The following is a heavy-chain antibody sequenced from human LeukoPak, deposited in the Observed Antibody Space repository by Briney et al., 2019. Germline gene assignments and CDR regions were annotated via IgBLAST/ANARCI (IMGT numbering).Heavy chain of an antibody. CDR1: GYTFTSYG. J-gene: IGHJ4*02. Sequence: ASVKVSCKASGYTFTSYGISWVRQASGQGLEWMGWISAYNGNTNYAQNLQGRVTMTTDTSTSTAYMELRSLRSDDTAVYYCARDPEATVVTPVDYWGQGTLVTVSS. CDR2: ISAYNGNT. V-gene: IGHV1-18*01. CDR3: ARDPEATVVTPVDY. D-gene: IGHD4-23*01.